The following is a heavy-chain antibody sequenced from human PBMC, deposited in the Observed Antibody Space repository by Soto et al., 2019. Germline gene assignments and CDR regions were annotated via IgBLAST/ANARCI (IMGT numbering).Heavy chain of an antibody. CDR1: GATSQNDV. Sequence: SVQVSRETSGATSQNDVSHCVRQATGPGLDLMGGIIPISGTTKYAQKFQGRVTITADESTSTAYMELSSLRSADTAVYYCARGGPTTTFLGAFITYGMDVWGQGTAVTGS. V-gene: IGHV1-69*01. D-gene: IGHD3-3*01. CDR3: ARGGPTTTFLGAFITYGMDV. CDR2: IIPISGTT. J-gene: IGHJ6*02.